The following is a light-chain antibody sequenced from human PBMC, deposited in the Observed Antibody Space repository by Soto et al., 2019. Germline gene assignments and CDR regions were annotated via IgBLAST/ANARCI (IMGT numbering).Light chain of an antibody. J-gene: IGLJ2*01. CDR1: SSDVGLYNL. Sequence: QSALTQPASVAGSPGQSITISCTGTSSDVGLYNLVSWYQQRPGKAPKFMIYEVNKRSSGISFRFSGSKSGNTASLTISGLQAEDEADYYCCSYAASGSLLFGGGTKVTVL. CDR2: EVN. CDR3: CSYAASGSLL. V-gene: IGLV2-23*02.